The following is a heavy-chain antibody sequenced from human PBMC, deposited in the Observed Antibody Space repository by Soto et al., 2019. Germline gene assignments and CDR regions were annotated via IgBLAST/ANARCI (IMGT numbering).Heavy chain of an antibody. Sequence: SETLSLTCTVSGGSISSGGYYWSWIRQHPGKGLEWTGYIYYSGSTYCNPSLRSRVTISLDKSKSQFSLKLTSVTAADSAVYFCARLEGLATISYYFDFWGQGALVTVSS. CDR2: IYYSGST. CDR3: ARLEGLATISYYFDF. J-gene: IGHJ4*02. CDR1: GGSISSGGYY. D-gene: IGHD3-9*01. V-gene: IGHV4-31*03.